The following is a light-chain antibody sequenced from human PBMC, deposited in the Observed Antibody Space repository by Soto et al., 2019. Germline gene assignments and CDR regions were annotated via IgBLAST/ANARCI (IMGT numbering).Light chain of an antibody. Sequence: QSVLTQPPSASGSPGQSVTISCTGTSSDVGGYKYVYWYQQHPGKAPKLMIFEVNKRPSGVPDRFSVSKSGNTASLTVSGLQAEDEADYYCSSYAGINNLGVFGTGTKLTVL. V-gene: IGLV2-8*01. CDR2: EVN. CDR3: SSYAGINNLGV. J-gene: IGLJ1*01. CDR1: SSDVGGYKY.